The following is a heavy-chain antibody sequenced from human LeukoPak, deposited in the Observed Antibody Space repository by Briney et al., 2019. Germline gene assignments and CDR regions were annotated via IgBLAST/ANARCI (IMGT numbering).Heavy chain of an antibody. Sequence: PGESLKISCKGSGYSFTNYWINWVRQMPGKGLEWMGIIYPGDSDTRYSPSFQGQVTISADKSISTAYLQWSSLKASDTAMYYCARQGVNDILTGYYNPTLNYWGQGTLVTVSS. CDR2: IYPGDSDT. CDR1: GYSFTNYW. V-gene: IGHV5-51*01. J-gene: IGHJ4*02. CDR3: ARQGVNDILTGYYNPTLNY. D-gene: IGHD3-9*01.